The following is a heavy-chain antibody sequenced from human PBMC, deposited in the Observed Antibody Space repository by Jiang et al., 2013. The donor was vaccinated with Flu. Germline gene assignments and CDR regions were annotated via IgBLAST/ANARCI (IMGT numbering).Heavy chain of an antibody. J-gene: IGHJ4*02. Sequence: ISRDNSKNTLYLQMNSLRAEDTAVYYCAKGGDSSGYYRPNFDYWGQGTLVTVSS. D-gene: IGHD3-22*01. V-gene: IGHV3-30*02. CDR3: AKGGDSSGYYRPNFDY.